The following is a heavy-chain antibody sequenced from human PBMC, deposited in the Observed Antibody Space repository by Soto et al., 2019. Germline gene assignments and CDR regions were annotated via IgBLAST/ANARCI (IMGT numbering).Heavy chain of an antibody. CDR2: INAGNGNT. D-gene: IGHD7-27*01. V-gene: IGHV1-3*01. J-gene: IGHJ5*02. CDR3: ARDRSVNCGRFNWFDP. CDR1: GYTFTSYA. Sequence: QVQLVQSGAEAKKPGASVKVSCKASGYTFTSYAMHWVRQAPGQRLEWMGWINAGNGNTKYSQKFQGRVTITRDTSASTAYMELSSLRSEDTAVYYCARDRSVNCGRFNWFDPWGQGTLVPVSS.